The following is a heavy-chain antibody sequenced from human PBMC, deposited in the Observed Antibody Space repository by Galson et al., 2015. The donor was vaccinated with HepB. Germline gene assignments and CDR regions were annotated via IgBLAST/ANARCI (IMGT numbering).Heavy chain of an antibody. D-gene: IGHD1-26*01. J-gene: IGHJ5*02. CDR3: ARAPRIVGATNWFDP. Sequence: SVKVSCKASGYTFTGYYMHWVRQAPGQGLEWMGWINPNSGGTNYAQKFQGWVTMTRDTSISTAYMELSRLRSDDTAVYYCARAPRIVGATNWFDPWGQGTLVTVSS. V-gene: IGHV1-2*04. CDR2: INPNSGGT. CDR1: GYTFTGYY.